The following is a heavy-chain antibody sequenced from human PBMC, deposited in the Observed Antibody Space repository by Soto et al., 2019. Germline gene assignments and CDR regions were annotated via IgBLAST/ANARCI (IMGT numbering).Heavy chain of an antibody. D-gene: IGHD1-7*01. CDR1: GFSLSSHA. V-gene: IGHV3-23*01. Sequence: GGSLRLSCVASGFSLSSHAVSWVRQTPEKGLEWVSSISDSGATSSYADFVKGRFTVSRDNSRNTLYLQMDSLRVEDTAVYYCAKDRNYPRDQFHYWGQGTLVTVSS. CDR3: AKDRNYPRDQFHY. J-gene: IGHJ4*02. CDR2: ISDSGATS.